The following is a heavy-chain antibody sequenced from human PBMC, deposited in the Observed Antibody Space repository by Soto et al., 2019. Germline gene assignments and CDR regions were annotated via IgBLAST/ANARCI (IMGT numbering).Heavy chain of an antibody. D-gene: IGHD6-6*01. CDR2: ISSSSSYI. CDR1: GFTFSSYS. J-gene: IGHJ4*02. V-gene: IGHV3-21*01. Sequence: EVQLVESGGGLVKPGGSLRLSCAASGFTFSSYSMNWVRQAPGKGLEWVSSISSSSSYIYYADSVKGRFTISRDNAKNSQYLQMNSLRAEDTAVYYCERDLYSSSARYFDYWGQGTLVTVSS. CDR3: ERDLYSSSARYFDY.